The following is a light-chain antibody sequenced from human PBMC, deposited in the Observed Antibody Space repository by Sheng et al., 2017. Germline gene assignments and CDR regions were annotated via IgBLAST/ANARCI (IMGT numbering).Light chain of an antibody. Sequence: QSALTQPPSASGSPGQSVAISCTGTSNDVGYYNYVSWYQHHPGEAPKLMIYEVNKRPSGVPDRFSGSKSGNTASLTVSGLQAEDEADYYCSSYAGSNNLVFGGGTKLTVL. V-gene: IGLV2-8*01. CDR2: EVN. CDR1: SNDVGYYNY. J-gene: IGLJ2*01. CDR3: SSYAGSNNLV.